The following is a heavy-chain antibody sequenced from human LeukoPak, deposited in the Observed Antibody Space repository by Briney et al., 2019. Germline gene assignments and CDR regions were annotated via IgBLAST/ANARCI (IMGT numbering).Heavy chain of an antibody. CDR3: ASFYYDSSGYYSAFDI. D-gene: IGHD3-22*01. V-gene: IGHV1-8*01. Sequence: ASVKVSCKASGYTFTSYDINWVQQATGQGLERMGWMNPNSVNTGYPKKFQGRVTMTRNTSISTAYMELSSLRSEDTAVYYWASFYYDSSGYYSAFDIWGQGTVVTVSS. J-gene: IGHJ3*02. CDR2: MNPNSVNT. CDR1: GYTFTSYD.